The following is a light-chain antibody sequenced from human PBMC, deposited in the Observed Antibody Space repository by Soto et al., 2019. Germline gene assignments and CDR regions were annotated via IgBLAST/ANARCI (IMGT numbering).Light chain of an antibody. V-gene: IGLV1-40*01. CDR3: QSFDRTLRAVL. CDR1: NSNVGSIFA. Sequence: QSVLTQPPSVSGAPGQRVTISCTGTNSNVGSIFAVHWYQHIPGTIPRLLIYNNVDRPSGVPDRFSGSKSGNSASLAITGLQTDDEADYYCQSFDRTLRAVLFGGGTKLTVL. CDR2: NNV. J-gene: IGLJ2*01.